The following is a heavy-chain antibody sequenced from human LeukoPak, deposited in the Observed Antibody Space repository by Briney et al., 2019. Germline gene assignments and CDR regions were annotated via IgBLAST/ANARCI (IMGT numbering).Heavy chain of an antibody. CDR1: GGSNSSSGYY. D-gene: IGHD5-12*01. Sequence: SETLSLSRSVSGGSNSSSGYYWGWIRQPPGKGLEWIGSIYYSGSTYYNPSLKSRVTISVDTSKNQFSLKLSSVTAADTAVYNCARVRGYDTFDYWGQGTLVTVSS. J-gene: IGHJ4*02. CDR3: ARVRGYDTFDY. V-gene: IGHV4-39*07. CDR2: IYYSGST.